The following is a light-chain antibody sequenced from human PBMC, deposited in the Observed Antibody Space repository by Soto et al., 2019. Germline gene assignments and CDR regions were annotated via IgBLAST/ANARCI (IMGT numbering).Light chain of an antibody. J-gene: IGKJ1*01. CDR2: GAS. CDR3: QQYGSSPT. Sequence: EIVLTQSPDTLSLSPGERATLSCRASQSVTSDYLAWYQQKPGQAPSLVIYGASSRATGIPDRFSGGGSGTDFTLTISKLEPEDFAVYYCQQYGSSPTFGQGTKVEVK. V-gene: IGKV3-20*01. CDR1: QSVTSDY.